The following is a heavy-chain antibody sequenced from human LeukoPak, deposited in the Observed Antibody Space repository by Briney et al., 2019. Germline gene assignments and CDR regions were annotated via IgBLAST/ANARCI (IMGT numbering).Heavy chain of an antibody. CDR3: ARDRRFLVGYYYMDV. CDR2: INSDGSST. Sequence: GGSLRLSCAASGFTFSSYWMHWVRQAPGKALVWVSRINSDGSSTSYADSVKGRFTISRDNAKNTLYLQMNSLRAEDTAVYYCARDRRFLVGYYYMDVWGKGTTVTVSS. CDR1: GFTFSSYW. J-gene: IGHJ6*03. V-gene: IGHV3-74*01.